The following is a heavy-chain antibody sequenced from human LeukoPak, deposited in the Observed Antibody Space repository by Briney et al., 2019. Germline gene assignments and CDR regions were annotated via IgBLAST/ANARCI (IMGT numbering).Heavy chain of an antibody. V-gene: IGHV4-39*01. CDR3: ARRGVSGSSPYYFDD. CDR1: GGSIRSRSYY. J-gene: IGHJ4*02. CDR2: IYYSGST. D-gene: IGHD6-6*01. Sequence: PSETLSLTCTVSGGSIRSRSYYWGWIRQPPGKGLEWIGSIYYSGSTFYNPSLKSRVTISVDTSENQFSLRLSSVTAADTAVYYCARRGVSGSSPYYFDDWGQGTLVTVSS.